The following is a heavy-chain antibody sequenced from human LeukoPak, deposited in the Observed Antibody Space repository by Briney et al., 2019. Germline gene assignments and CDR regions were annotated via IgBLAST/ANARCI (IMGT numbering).Heavy chain of an antibody. D-gene: IGHD3-10*01. CDR1: GFTFSNYA. Sequence: PGGSLRLSCAASGFTFSNYAMNWVRQAPGKGLEWVSVISGSGGSRSYADSVKGRFTISRDNSKNTLYLQMNSLRAEDTAVYYCAKGGGFGYSGSGSYPFYFDYWGQGTLVTVSS. V-gene: IGHV3-23*01. CDR3: AKGGGFGYSGSGSYPFYFDY. J-gene: IGHJ4*02. CDR2: ISGSGGSR.